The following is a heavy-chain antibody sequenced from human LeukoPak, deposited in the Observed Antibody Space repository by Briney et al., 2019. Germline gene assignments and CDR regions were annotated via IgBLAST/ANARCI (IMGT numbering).Heavy chain of an antibody. V-gene: IGHV5-51*01. J-gene: IGHJ4*02. CDR3: ARHNCYDS. D-gene: IGHD3-16*01. Sequence: GDSLKISCKASGYTFSNYWTAWVRQMPGKGLEWMGMIYPGDSNTKYSPSFQGQVTISADKSISTAYLQWSSLKASDTALYYCARHNCYDSWGQGTLVTVTS. CDR2: IYPGDSNT. CDR1: GYTFSNYW.